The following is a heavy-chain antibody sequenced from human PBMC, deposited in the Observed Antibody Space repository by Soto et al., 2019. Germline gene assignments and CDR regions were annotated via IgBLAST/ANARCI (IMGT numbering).Heavy chain of an antibody. CDR1: GGSLSGYY. CDR2: INHSGST. D-gene: IGHD2-15*01. J-gene: IGHJ4*02. V-gene: IGHV4-34*01. CDR3: ARGAVVVAANTYYFDY. Sequence: SETLSLTCAVYGGSLSGYYWSWIRQPPGKGLEWIGEINHSGSTNYNPSLKSRVTISVDTSKNQFSLKLSSVTAADTAVYYCARGAVVVAANTYYFDYWGQGTLVTVPS.